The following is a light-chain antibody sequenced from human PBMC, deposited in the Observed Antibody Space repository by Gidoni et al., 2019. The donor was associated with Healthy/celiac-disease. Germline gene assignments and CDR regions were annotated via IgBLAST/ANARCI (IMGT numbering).Light chain of an antibody. J-gene: IGKJ1*01. Sequence: DIQMTQSPSSLSASVGDRVTISCRASQSISSYLNWYQEKPGKDPKVLIYAASTLQSGVPSRFSGSGSGTDFTLTISSLQPEDSATYYCQQSYSTPWTFGQGTKVEIK. CDR3: QQSYSTPWT. CDR2: AAS. V-gene: IGKV1-39*01. CDR1: QSISSY.